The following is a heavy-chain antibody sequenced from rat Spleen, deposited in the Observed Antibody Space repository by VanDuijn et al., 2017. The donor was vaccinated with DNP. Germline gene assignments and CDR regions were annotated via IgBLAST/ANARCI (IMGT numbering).Heavy chain of an antibody. CDR3: ATHDAYGPPMDA. D-gene: IGHD1-11*01. CDR2: IIYDGSRT. CDR1: GFTFSDYN. V-gene: IGHV5S10*01. Sequence: EVQLVESGGDFVQPGRSLKLSCAASGFTFSDYNMAWVRQAPKKGLEWFATIIYDGSRTYYRDSVKGRFTISRDNTKSTLYLQMDSLRSEDTATYYCATHDAYGPPMDAWGQGTSVTVSS. J-gene: IGHJ4*01.